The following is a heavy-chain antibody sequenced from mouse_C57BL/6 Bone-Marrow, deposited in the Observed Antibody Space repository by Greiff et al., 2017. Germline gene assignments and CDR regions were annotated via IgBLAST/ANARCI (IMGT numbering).Heavy chain of an antibody. CDR2: IDPNSGGT. CDR1: GYTFTSYW. D-gene: IGHD2-3*01. V-gene: IGHV1-72*01. J-gene: IGHJ3*02. Sequence: VQLQQPGAELVKPGASVKLSCKASGYTFTSYWMHWVKQRPGRGLAWIGGIDPNSGGTKYNEKFKSKATLTVDKSSTTAYMQLSSLTSEEAAVYDCAVGYLTCGYWGQGTLVTVSA. CDR3: AVGYLTCGY.